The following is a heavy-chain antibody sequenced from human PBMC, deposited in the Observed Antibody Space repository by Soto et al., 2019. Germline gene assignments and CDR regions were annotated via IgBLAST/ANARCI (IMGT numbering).Heavy chain of an antibody. D-gene: IGHD3-22*01. Sequence: EVQLLESGGGLVQPGGSLRLSCAASGFTFSSYAMSWVRQAPGKGLEWVSAISGSGGSTYYADSVKGRFTISRDNSKNTLYLQMNSLRAEYTAVYYFANTIYYDRPLDYWGQGTLVTVSS. J-gene: IGHJ4*02. CDR2: ISGSGGST. CDR3: ANTIYYDRPLDY. CDR1: GFTFSSYA. V-gene: IGHV3-23*01.